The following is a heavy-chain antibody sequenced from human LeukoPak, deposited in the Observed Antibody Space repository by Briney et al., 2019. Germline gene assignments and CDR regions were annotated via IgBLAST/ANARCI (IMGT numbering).Heavy chain of an antibody. CDR2: INPSGGST. CDR1: GYTFTSYY. CDR3: ARVQYSSSWAVTNFDY. J-gene: IGHJ4*02. D-gene: IGHD6-13*01. Sequence: ASVKVSCKASGYTFTSYYMHWVRQAPGQGLEWMGIINPSGGSTSYAQKFQGRVTMTRDTSTSTVYMELSSLRSEDTAVYYCARVQYSSSWAVTNFDYWGQGTLVTVSS. V-gene: IGHV1-46*01.